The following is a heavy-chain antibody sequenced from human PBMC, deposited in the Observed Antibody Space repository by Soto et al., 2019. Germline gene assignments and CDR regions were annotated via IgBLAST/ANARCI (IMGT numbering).Heavy chain of an antibody. J-gene: IGHJ4*02. V-gene: IGHV1-2*02. CDR2: ISPNSGGT. D-gene: IGHD1-7*01. CDR1: GYTFTGYY. CDR3: GRGRSGELVVFY. Sequence: QVQLVQSGAEVKKSGASVKVSCKASGYTFTGYYIHWVRQAPGQGFEWMGEISPNSGGTKYAQKVQGRVTMTRDTSISTVYMELSNLSPDDTAVYYCGRGRSGELVVFYWGQGTLVTVYS.